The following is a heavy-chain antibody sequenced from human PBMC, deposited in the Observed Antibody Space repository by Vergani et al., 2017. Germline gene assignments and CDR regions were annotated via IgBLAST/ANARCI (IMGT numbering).Heavy chain of an antibody. CDR2: IKSKTDGGTT. D-gene: IGHD4-11*01. V-gene: IGHV3-15*01. Sequence: EVQLVESGGGLVKPGGSLRLSCAASGFTFSNAWMSWVRQAPGKGLEWVGRIKSKTDGGTTDYAAPVKGRFTISRDDSKNTLYLQMNSLKTEDTAVYYCTTDEITDYSDYIRFTYWGQGTLVTVSS. CDR1: GFTFSNAW. CDR3: TTDEITDYSDYIRFTY. J-gene: IGHJ4*02.